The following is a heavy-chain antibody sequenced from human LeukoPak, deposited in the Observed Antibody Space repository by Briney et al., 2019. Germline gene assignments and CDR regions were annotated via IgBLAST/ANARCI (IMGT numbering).Heavy chain of an antibody. D-gene: IGHD6-13*01. CDR3: AKTGSRWEFDN. V-gene: IGHV3-33*03. CDR1: GFTFSSYG. J-gene: IGHJ4*02. CDR2: ISYDGSND. Sequence: GGSLRLSCAASGFTFSSYGIHWVRQAPEKGLEWVAGISYDGSNDYCGDSVRGRFTISRDNSKNTLYLQMNSLRVEDTAVYYCAKTGSRWEFDNWGQGTLVTVSS.